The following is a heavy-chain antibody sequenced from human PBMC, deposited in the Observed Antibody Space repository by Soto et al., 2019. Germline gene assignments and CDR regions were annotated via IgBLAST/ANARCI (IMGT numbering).Heavy chain of an antibody. D-gene: IGHD3-3*02. Sequence: QVQLVESGGGVVQPGRSLRLSCAASGITFSTYGMHWVRQAPGKGLEWVASISYDGAHEFYADSVKGRYTISRDNSKNTLYLQMNTLRVEDTAVYYCAAHSWSHYPPAPNYWGQGTLVTVSS. CDR3: AAHSWSHYPPAPNY. V-gene: IGHV3-30*03. J-gene: IGHJ4*02. CDR1: GITFSTYG. CDR2: ISYDGAHE.